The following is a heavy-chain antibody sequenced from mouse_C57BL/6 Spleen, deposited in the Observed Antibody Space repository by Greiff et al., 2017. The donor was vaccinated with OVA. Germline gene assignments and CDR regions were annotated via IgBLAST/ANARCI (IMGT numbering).Heavy chain of an antibody. D-gene: IGHD1-1*01. J-gene: IGHJ1*03. CDR2: IDPSDSYT. V-gene: IGHV1-59*01. Sequence: QVQLQQSGAELVRPGTSVKLSCKASGYTFTSYWMHWVKQRPGQSLEWIGVIDPSDSYTNYNQKFKGKATLTVDPSSSTAYMQLSSLTSEDSAVYDGARTISNYYGSSYWYFDVWGTGTTVTVSS. CDR3: ARTISNYYGSSYWYFDV. CDR1: GYTFTSYW.